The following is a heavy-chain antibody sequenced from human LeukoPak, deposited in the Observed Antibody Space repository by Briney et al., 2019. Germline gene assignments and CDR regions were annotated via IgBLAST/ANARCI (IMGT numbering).Heavy chain of an antibody. Sequence: PGRSLRLSCAASGFTFSSYGMHWVRQAPGKGLEWVAVIWYDGSNKYYADSVKGRFTISRDNSKNTLYLQMNSLRAEDTTVYYCAKDRQIAARSAFDYWGQGTLVTVSS. J-gene: IGHJ4*02. V-gene: IGHV3-33*06. CDR2: IWYDGSNK. D-gene: IGHD6-6*01. CDR3: AKDRQIAARSAFDY. CDR1: GFTFSSYG.